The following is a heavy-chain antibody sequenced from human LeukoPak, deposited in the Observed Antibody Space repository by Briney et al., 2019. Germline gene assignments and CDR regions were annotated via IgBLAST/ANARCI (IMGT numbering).Heavy chain of an antibody. J-gene: IGHJ4*02. V-gene: IGHV1-2*06. CDR2: INPNRGGT. CDR1: GYTFTAYD. CDR3: ARGPYDYVWGNYRYTAASFDY. Sequence: GATVKVSCNASGYTFTAYDMHWVRQAPGQGLEWMGRINPNRGGTTYAQHFRGRVTMTRDTSISTAYLELSSLRPDDTAMYYCARGPYDYVWGNYRYTAASFDYWGQGTLVTVSS. D-gene: IGHD3-16*02.